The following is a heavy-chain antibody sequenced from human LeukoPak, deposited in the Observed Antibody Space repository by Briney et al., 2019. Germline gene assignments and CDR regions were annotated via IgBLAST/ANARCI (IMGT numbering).Heavy chain of an antibody. CDR1: GFTFSSYS. D-gene: IGHD3/OR15-3a*01. V-gene: IGHV3-48*04. J-gene: IGHJ4*02. CDR3: ATVARFDWPQLYDF. CDR2: ISSSSSTI. Sequence: GGSLRLSCATSGFTFSSYSMNWVRQAPGKGLVWVSYISSSSSTIYYAASVKGRFTISRDNVKNSLYLQMNSLRAEDTAVYYCATVARFDWPQLYDFWGQGTLVTVSS.